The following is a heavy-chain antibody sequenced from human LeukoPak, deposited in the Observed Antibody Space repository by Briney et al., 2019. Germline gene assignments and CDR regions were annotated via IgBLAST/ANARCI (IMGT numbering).Heavy chain of an antibody. CDR1: GGSIARGGYS. J-gene: IGHJ5*02. CDR3: ARRTGWVDP. Sequence: NASETLSLTCIVSGGSIARGGYSWTWLLQPPGKGLEWIGGIYETGNSHYNPSLKSRVTISVDFAKNHFSLSLTTVTAADTAVYYCARRTGWVDPWGQGTLATVSS. CDR2: IYETGNS. V-gene: IGHV4-30-2*01.